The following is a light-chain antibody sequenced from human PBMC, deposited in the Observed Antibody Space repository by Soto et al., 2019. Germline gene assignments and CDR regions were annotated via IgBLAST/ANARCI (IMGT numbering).Light chain of an antibody. CDR3: TSYTSSTSWV. CDR2: EVS. V-gene: IGLV2-14*01. CDR1: SSDIGGYNY. J-gene: IGLJ3*02. Sequence: QSALTQPASVSGSPGQSITISCTGTSSDIGGYNYVSWYQQHPGKAPKLMIYEVSNRPSRLSNRFSGSKSGSTASLTISGLQAEDEADYYCTSYTSSTSWVFGGGTKLTVL.